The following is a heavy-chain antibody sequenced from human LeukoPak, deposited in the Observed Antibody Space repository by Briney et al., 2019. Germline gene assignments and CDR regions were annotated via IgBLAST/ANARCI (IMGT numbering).Heavy chain of an antibody. CDR2: ISSNGGSK. CDR1: GFTFSSYA. CDR3: ASPYSGYDYNFDY. Sequence: GGSLRLSCSASGFTFSSYAMHWVRQAPGKGLEYVSSISSNGGSKYYAGSVKGRFTISRDNSKNTLFLQMSSVRAEDTAVYYCASPYSGYDYNFDYWGQGTLVTVSS. D-gene: IGHD5-12*01. V-gene: IGHV3-64D*06. J-gene: IGHJ4*02.